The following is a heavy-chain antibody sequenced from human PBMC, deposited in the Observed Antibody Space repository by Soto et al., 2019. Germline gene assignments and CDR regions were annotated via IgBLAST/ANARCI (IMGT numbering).Heavy chain of an antibody. CDR2: ISSSSSYI. CDR1: GFTFSSYS. V-gene: IGHV3-21*01. D-gene: IGHD2-8*02. J-gene: IGHJ3*02. CDR3: ARGLVVYALDAFDI. Sequence: GGSLRLSCAASGFTFSSYSMNWVRQAPGKGLEWVSSISSSSSYIYYADSVKGRFTISRDNAKNSLYLQMNSLRAEDTVVYYCARGLVVYALDAFDIWGQGTMVTVSS.